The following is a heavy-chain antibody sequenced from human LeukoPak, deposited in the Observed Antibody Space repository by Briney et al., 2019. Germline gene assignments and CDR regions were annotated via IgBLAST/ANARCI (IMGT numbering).Heavy chain of an antibody. V-gene: IGHV3-33*01. Sequence: GRSLRLSCAASGFTFNNHGMHWVRQAPGKGLEWVAVIWYDGSNKYHADSVKGRFAIFRDNSKNTLYLQLNSLRAEDTAVYYCAREGYSIDGTWSRCVPNFDYWGQGTLVTVSS. J-gene: IGHJ4*02. D-gene: IGHD5-12*01. CDR3: AREGYSIDGTWSRCVPNFDY. CDR2: IWYDGSNK. CDR1: GFTFNNHG.